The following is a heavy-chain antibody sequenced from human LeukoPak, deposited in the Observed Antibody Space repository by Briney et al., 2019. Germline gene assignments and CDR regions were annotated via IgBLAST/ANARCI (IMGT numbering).Heavy chain of an antibody. J-gene: IGHJ4*02. Sequence: GGSLRLSCAVSGFTMKNFGMHWVRQAPGKGLEWVAVIWYDGSQRHYIDSVKGRFAISRENSMNTLSLEMNGLRVEDTAVYYCVRGADMNYNFENSFYFDSWGQGALVIVSS. D-gene: IGHD3-3*01. CDR1: GFTMKNFG. V-gene: IGHV3-33*01. CDR2: IWYDGSQR. CDR3: VRGADMNYNFENSFYFDS.